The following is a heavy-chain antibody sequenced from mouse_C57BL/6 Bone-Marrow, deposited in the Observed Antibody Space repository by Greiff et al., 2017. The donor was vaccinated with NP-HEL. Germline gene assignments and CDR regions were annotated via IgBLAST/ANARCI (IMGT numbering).Heavy chain of an antibody. V-gene: IGHV6-6*01. CDR3: TPLYGSSYWYFDV. CDR2: IRNKANNHAT. D-gene: IGHD1-1*01. J-gene: IGHJ1*03. CDR1: GFTFSDAW. Sequence: EVKVEESGGGLVQPGGSMKLSCAASGFTFSDAWLDWVRQSPEKGLEWVAEIRNKANNHATYYAESVKGRFTISRDDSKSSVYLQMNSLRAEDTGIYYCTPLYGSSYWYFDVWGTGTTVTVSS.